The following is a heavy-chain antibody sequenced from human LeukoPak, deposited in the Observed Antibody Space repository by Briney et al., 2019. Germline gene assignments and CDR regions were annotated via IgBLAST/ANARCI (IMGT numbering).Heavy chain of an antibody. D-gene: IGHD3-3*01. CDR1: GFTFSSYS. Sequence: GGSLRLSCAASGFTFSSYSMNWVRQAPGKGLEWVSSISSSSSYIYYADSVKGRFTISRDNAKNSLYLQMNSLRAEETAVYYCARLFWSGYYLDYWGQGTLVTVSS. V-gene: IGHV3-21*01. CDR3: ARLFWSGYYLDY. J-gene: IGHJ4*02. CDR2: ISSSSSYI.